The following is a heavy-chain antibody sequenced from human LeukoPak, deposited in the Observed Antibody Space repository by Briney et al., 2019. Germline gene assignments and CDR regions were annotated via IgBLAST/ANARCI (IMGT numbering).Heavy chain of an antibody. CDR1: GFTFSSYA. Sequence: GGSLRLSCAASGFTFSSYAMHWVRQAPGKGLEWVAVISYDGSNKYYADSVKGRFTISRDNSKNTLYLQMNSLRAEDTAVYYCARDQIAVAEYYFDYWGQGTLVTVSS. CDR3: ARDQIAVAEYYFDY. CDR2: ISYDGSNK. J-gene: IGHJ4*02. D-gene: IGHD6-19*01. V-gene: IGHV3-30-3*01.